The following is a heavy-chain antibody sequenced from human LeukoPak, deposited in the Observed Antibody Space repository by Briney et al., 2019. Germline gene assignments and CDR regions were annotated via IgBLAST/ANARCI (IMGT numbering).Heavy chain of an antibody. J-gene: IGHJ4*02. CDR1: GYTFASFG. D-gene: IGHD3-22*01. V-gene: IGHV1-69*04. CDR2: IIPILGIA. Sequence: SVKVSRKAFGYTFASFGVSWVRQAPGQGLEWMGRIIPILGIANYAQKFQGRVTITADKSTSTAYMELSSLRSEDTAVYYCARDKGDYYYDSSGYYFYYWGQGTLVTVSS. CDR3: ARDKGDYYYDSSGYYFYY.